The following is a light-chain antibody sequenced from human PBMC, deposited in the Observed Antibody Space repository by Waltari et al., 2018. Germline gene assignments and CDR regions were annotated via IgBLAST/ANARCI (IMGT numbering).Light chain of an antibody. CDR3: CSYAGSYTWV. V-gene: IGLV2-11*01. CDR1: SRDVGAYNY. Sequence: QSALTQPRSVSGSPGQSVTISCTGTSRDVGAYNYVSWYQQHPGKAPKLMIYDVIKRPSGVPDRFSGSTSGNAAYLTISGLQAEDEADYCCCSYAGSYTWVFGGGTQLTVL. CDR2: DVI. J-gene: IGLJ3*02.